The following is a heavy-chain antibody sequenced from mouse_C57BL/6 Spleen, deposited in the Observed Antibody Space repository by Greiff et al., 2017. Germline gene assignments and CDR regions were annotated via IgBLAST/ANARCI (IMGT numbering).Heavy chain of an antibody. Sequence: EVKLVESGGDLVKPGGSLKLSCAASGFTFSSYGMSWVRQTPDKRLEWVATISSGGSYTYYPDSVKGRFTISRDNAKNTLYLQMSSLKSEDTAMYYCARHDGIYDGPFDYWGQGTTLTVSS. CDR2: ISSGGSYT. V-gene: IGHV5-6*01. CDR1: GFTFSSYG. J-gene: IGHJ2*01. D-gene: IGHD2-3*01. CDR3: ARHDGIYDGPFDY.